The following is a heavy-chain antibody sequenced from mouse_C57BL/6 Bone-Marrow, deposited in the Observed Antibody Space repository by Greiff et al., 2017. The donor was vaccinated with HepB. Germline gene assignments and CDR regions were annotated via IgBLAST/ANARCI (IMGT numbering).Heavy chain of an antibody. Sequence: VQLQQPGAELVMPGASVKLSCKASGYTFTSYWMHWVKQRPGQGLEWIGEIDPSDSYTNYNQKFKGKSTLSVDKSSSTANMQLSSLTSGDSTVYYCARVEDYSRGDFDYWGQGTTLTVSS. CDR2: IDPSDSYT. CDR3: ARVEDYSRGDFDY. D-gene: IGHD1-1*01. CDR1: GYTFTSYW. V-gene: IGHV1-69*01. J-gene: IGHJ2*01.